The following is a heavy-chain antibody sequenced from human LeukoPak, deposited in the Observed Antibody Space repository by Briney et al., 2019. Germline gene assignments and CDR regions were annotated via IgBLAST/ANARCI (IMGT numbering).Heavy chain of an antibody. Sequence: SETLSLTCTVSGGSISIYYWSWIRQPAGKGLEWIGRIYTSGSTNYNPSLKSRVTMSVDTSKNQFSLKLSSVTAADTAVYYCARDRGYYYDSSGYIDYWGQGTLVTVSS. D-gene: IGHD3-22*01. CDR2: IYTSGST. CDR1: GGSISIYY. V-gene: IGHV4-4*07. J-gene: IGHJ4*02. CDR3: ARDRGYYYDSSGYIDY.